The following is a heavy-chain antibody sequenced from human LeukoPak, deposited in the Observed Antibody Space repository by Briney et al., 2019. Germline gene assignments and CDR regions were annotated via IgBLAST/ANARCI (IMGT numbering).Heavy chain of an antibody. V-gene: IGHV3-21*01. D-gene: IGHD6-13*01. CDR2: ISSSSSYI. J-gene: IGHJ4*02. Sequence: PGGSLRLSCVASGFTFSGYSMNWVGQAPGKGLEWVSSISSSSSYIYYADSVKGRFTISRDNAKNSLYLQMNSLRAEDTAVYYCAKFIAAPFYFDYWGQGTLVTVSS. CDR3: AKFIAAPFYFDY. CDR1: GFTFSGYS.